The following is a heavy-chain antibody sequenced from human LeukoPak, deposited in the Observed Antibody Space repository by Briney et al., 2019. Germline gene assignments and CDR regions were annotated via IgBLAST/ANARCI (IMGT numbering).Heavy chain of an antibody. CDR1: GGSISSPTFY. D-gene: IGHD1-14*01. Sequence: SETLSLTCTVSGGSISSPTFYWDWVRQAPGKGLEWIGSIYFSGFTHYSPSLKSRITISIDTSKSQFSLNLRSVTAADTAMYHCARCAGPRTGLNWFDPWGPGTLVTVSS. CDR2: IYFSGFT. V-gene: IGHV4-39*01. CDR3: ARCAGPRTGLNWFDP. J-gene: IGHJ5*02.